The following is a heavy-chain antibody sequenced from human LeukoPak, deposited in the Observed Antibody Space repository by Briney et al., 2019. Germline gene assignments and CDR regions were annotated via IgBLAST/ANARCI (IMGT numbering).Heavy chain of an antibody. V-gene: IGHV4-30-4*07. CDR2: IDYSGST. Sequence: SESLSLTRAVSVGSISSGGYSGSWIRQPPGRGLEWIGYIDYSGSTYYNPSLKGRVPIPVDTSKNQFSPRLSPVTSADTAVYYCATSFGVDYFDYWGQGTLVTVSS. J-gene: IGHJ4*02. D-gene: IGHD3-3*01. CDR1: VGSISSGGYS. CDR3: ATSFGVDYFDY.